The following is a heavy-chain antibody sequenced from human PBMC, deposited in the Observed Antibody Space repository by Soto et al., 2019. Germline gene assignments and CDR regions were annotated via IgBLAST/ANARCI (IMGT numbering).Heavy chain of an antibody. J-gene: IGHJ4*02. D-gene: IGHD6-13*01. V-gene: IGHV3-23*01. CDR2: ISGSGGST. Sequence: GGSPRLSCAASGFTFSSHAMSWVRQAPGKGLEWVSAISGSGGSTYYADSVKGRFTISRDNSKNTLYLQMNSLRAEDTALYYCAKDIVAGPNVAAAGNFDYWGQGTLVTVSS. CDR1: GFTFSSHA. CDR3: AKDIVAGPNVAAAGNFDY.